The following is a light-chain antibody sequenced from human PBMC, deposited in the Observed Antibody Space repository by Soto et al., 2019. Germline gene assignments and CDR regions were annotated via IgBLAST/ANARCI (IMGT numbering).Light chain of an antibody. J-gene: IGKJ4*02. CDR3: MLARQAPPT. Sequence: DIVMTQSPVSLPVTPGEPAFISCRASQSLLRSDGYGSLGWYRQKSGQSPQLLIHMGSIRASGVSDRISGSGCGADFTLRSSRVEAEDVGVYFWMLARQAPPTFGGGTKVELK. V-gene: IGKV2-28*01. CDR2: MGS. CDR1: QSLLRSDGYGS.